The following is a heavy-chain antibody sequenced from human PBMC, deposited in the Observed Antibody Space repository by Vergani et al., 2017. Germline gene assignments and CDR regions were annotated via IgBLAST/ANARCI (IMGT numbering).Heavy chain of an antibody. CDR2: ISASDGNT. Sequence: EMQLVESGGGLVQPGGSLRLSCAASGFIFSSYAMTWVRQAPGKGLEWVSSISASDGNTYYADSVKGRVTISRDKSKNTLYLQMNSLRAEDTAVYYCARVGRSAVAGTFGAFDMWGQGTMVTVSS. J-gene: IGHJ3*02. V-gene: IGHV3-23*04. CDR1: GFIFSSYA. CDR3: ARVGRSAVAGTFGAFDM. D-gene: IGHD6-19*01.